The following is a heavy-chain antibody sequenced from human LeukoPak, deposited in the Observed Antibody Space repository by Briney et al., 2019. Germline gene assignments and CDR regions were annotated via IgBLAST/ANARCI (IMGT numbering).Heavy chain of an antibody. CDR3: ATDFYDST. J-gene: IGHJ5*02. V-gene: IGHV3-15*07. Sequence: PGGSLRLSCATSGFSFYNAWMNWVRQAPGKGLEWVGRIRSNSDGGTIDYAAPVKGRFTLSRDDSKDTLYLQMNSLQTEDTAEYYCATDFYDSTWGQGTLVTVSS. CDR1: GFSFYNAW. D-gene: IGHD3-22*01. CDR2: IRSNSDGGTI.